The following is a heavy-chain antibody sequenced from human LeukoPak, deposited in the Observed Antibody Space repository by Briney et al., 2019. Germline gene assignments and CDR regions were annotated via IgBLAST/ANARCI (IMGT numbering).Heavy chain of an antibody. CDR3: AREGPIAVAGTDGLDPQYINYYFDY. D-gene: IGHD6-19*01. J-gene: IGHJ4*02. CDR2: ISGSGGST. V-gene: IGHV3-23*01. Sequence: GGSLRLSCAASGFTFSSYAMSWVRQAPGKGLEWVSAISGSGGSTYYADSVKGRFTISRDNSKSTLYLQMNSLRAEDTGVYYCAREGPIAVAGTDGLDPQYINYYFDYWGQGTLVTVSS. CDR1: GFTFSSYA.